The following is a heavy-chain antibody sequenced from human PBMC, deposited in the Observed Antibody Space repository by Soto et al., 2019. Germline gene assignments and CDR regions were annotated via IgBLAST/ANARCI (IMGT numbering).Heavy chain of an antibody. CDR1: GESLNYYY. D-gene: IGHD2-15*01. V-gene: IGHV4-34*01. CDR2: FYQGGST. Sequence: HVQVQQWGAGLLKPSDTLSLTCAVYGESLNYYYWSWIRQAPGKGLEWIGEFYQGGSTHYNPSVKSRVTISVDMSSQQFSLKLTSVTAADTATYYCARGMWSARFANWGQGTLVTVSS. J-gene: IGHJ5*02. CDR3: ARGMWSARFAN.